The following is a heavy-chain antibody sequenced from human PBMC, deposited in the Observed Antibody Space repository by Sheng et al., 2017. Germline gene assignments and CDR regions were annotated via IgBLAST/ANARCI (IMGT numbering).Heavy chain of an antibody. Sequence: EVQLVESGGGLVQPGGSLRLSCAASGFTFSNYEMNWVRQAPGKGLEWISYISSSGSSRYYADSVKGRFTISRDNAKNSFYLQMNSLRAEDTAAYYCARGRSSWLPRLSFDYWGQGILVTVSS. J-gene: IGHJ4*02. CDR1: GFTFSNYE. V-gene: IGHV3-48*03. D-gene: IGHD3-22*01. CDR2: ISSSGSSR. CDR3: ARGRSSWLPRLSFDY.